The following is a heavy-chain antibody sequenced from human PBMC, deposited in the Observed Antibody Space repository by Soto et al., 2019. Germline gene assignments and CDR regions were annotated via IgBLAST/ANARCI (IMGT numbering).Heavy chain of an antibody. J-gene: IGHJ5*02. CDR3: AKGGGGQYNWNYGWFDP. CDR1: GFTFSSYD. V-gene: IGHV3-13*01. CDR2: IGTAGDT. D-gene: IGHD1-7*01. Sequence: EVQLVESGGGLVQPGGSLRLSCAASGFTFSSYDMHWVRQATGKGLEWVSAIGTAGDTYYPGSVKGRFTISRENAKNSLYLQMNSLRAEDTALYYCAKGGGGQYNWNYGWFDPWGQGTLVTVSS.